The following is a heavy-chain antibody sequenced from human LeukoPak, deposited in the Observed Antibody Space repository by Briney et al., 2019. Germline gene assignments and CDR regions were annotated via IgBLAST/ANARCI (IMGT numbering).Heavy chain of an antibody. CDR3: ARAADWLSPIDY. CDR2: IIPILGIA. CDR1: GGTFISYA. D-gene: IGHD3-9*01. V-gene: IGHV1-69*04. J-gene: IGHJ4*02. Sequence: SVKVSCKASGGTFISYASSWVRQAPGQGLEWMGRIIPILGIANYAQKFQGRVTITADKSTSTAYMELSSLRSEDTAVYYCARAADWLSPIDYWGQGTLVTGSS.